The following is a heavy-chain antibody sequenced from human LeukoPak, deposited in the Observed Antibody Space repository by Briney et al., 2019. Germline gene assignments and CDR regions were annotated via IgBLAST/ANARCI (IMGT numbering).Heavy chain of an antibody. D-gene: IGHD6-13*01. CDR3: ARALAAAGNWCDP. Sequence: SETLSLTCTVSGYSISSGYYWGWIRQPPGKGLEWIGSIYHSGSTYYNPSLKSRVTISVDTSKNQFSLKLSSVTAADTAVYYCARALAAAGNWCDPWGQGTRVTVSS. V-gene: IGHV4-38-2*02. J-gene: IGHJ5*02. CDR1: GYSISSGYY. CDR2: IYHSGST.